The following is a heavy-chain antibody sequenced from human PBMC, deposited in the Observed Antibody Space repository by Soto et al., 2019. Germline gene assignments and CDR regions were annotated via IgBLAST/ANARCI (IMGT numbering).Heavy chain of an antibody. CDR2: INSDGRNT. D-gene: IGHD3-3*01. V-gene: IGHV3-74*03. CDR1: GFIFSSYW. J-gene: IGHJ6*02. CDR3: ARQSLLKSIPIYGYFYYAMDV. Sequence: EVQVVESGGGLVQPGGSLRLSCAASGFIFSSYWMHWVRQVPGKGPVWVARINSDGRNTKYTDSVKGRFTISRDNAKNTLYLQMNSLRAEDTAVYYCARQSLLKSIPIYGYFYYAMDVWGQGTSVIVSS.